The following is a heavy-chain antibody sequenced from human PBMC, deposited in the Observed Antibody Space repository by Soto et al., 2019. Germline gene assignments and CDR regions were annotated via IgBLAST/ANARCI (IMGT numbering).Heavy chain of an antibody. J-gene: IGHJ6*02. CDR1: GYTFTSYY. Sequence: ASVKVSCKASGYTFTSYYMHWARQAPGQGLEWMGIINPSGGSTSYAQKFQGRVTMTRDTSTSTVYMELSSLRSEDTAVYYCASDGSTTPQMRGMDVWGQGTTVTVSS. CDR3: ASDGSTTPQMRGMDV. D-gene: IGHD5-12*01. CDR2: INPSGGST. V-gene: IGHV1-46*01.